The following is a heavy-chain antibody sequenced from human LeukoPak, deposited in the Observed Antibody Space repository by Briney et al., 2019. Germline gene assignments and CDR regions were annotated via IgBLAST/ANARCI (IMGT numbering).Heavy chain of an antibody. CDR3: ARDGGYYNRGFDS. CDR1: GYTFTTYY. V-gene: IGHV1-46*01. Sequence: ASVKVSCKASGYTFTTYYMHWVRQAPGQGLEWMGIISPSGGSTTYAQKFQDRVTMTRDTSTSTVYMELSSLRSEDTAVYYCARDGGYYNRGFDSWGQGTLVTVSS. CDR2: ISPSGGST. D-gene: IGHD1-26*01. J-gene: IGHJ4*02.